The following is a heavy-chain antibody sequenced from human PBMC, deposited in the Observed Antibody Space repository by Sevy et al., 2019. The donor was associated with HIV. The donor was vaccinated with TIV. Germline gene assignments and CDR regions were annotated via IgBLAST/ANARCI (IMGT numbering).Heavy chain of an antibody. CDR3: ARSEVAAAGTGIYWYFDL. Sequence: KQSQTLSLTCAISGDSVSSNSAAWNWIRQSPSRGLEWLGRTYYRSKWYNDYAVSVKSRITINPDTSKNQFSMQLNSVTPEDTAVYYCARSEVAAAGTGIYWYFDLWGRGTLVTVSS. CDR1: GDSVSSNSAA. CDR2: TYYRSKWYN. J-gene: IGHJ2*01. V-gene: IGHV6-1*01. D-gene: IGHD6-13*01.